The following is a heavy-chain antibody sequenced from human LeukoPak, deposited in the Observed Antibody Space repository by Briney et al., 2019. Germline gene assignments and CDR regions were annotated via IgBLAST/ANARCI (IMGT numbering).Heavy chain of an antibody. J-gene: IGHJ4*02. CDR2: ISGSGGST. CDR1: GFTFSSYA. Sequence: GGSLRLSCAASGFTFSSYAMSWVRQAPGKGLEWVSAISGSGGSTYYADSVKGRFTISRDNSKNTLYLQMNSLRAEDTAVYYCAKLSRDYYDSSSFDYWGQGTLVTVSS. D-gene: IGHD3-22*01. CDR3: AKLSRDYYDSSSFDY. V-gene: IGHV3-23*01.